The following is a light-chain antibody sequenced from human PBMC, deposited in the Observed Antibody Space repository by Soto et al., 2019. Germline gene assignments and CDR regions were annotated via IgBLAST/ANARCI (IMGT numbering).Light chain of an antibody. V-gene: IGKV3-11*01. Sequence: EIVLTQSPATLSLSPGERATLSCRASQSVSSYLAWYQQKPGQAPRLLIYDASNMATGFPARFSGSGSGTDFTLTISSLEPEDFAVYYCLQRSNWPPLTFCGGTKLEIK. J-gene: IGKJ4*01. CDR2: DAS. CDR3: LQRSNWPPLT. CDR1: QSVSSY.